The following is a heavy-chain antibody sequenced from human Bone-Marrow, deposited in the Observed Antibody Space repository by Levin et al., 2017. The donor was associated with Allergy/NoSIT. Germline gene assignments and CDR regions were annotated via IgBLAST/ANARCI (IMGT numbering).Heavy chain of an antibody. D-gene: IGHD5-24*01. CDR3: AKDLAYNSFQYDAFDL. V-gene: IGHV4-61*03. J-gene: IGHJ3*01. CDR2: VDYNEGA. CDR1: GTSVTSGNFF. Sequence: PSETLSLTCNVSGTSVTSGNFFWTWVRQPPGKGLEWVGYVDYNEGANYNPSLASRLPISLDASSNSFSLKLSSVTAADTAVNYCAKDLAYNSFQYDAFDLWGQGTMVTVAS.